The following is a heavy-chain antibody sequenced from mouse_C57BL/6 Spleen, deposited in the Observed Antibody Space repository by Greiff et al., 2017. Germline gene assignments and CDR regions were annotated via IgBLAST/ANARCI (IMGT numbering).Heavy chain of an antibody. J-gene: IGHJ1*03. D-gene: IGHD1-1*01. V-gene: IGHV7-1*01. CDR1: GFTFSDFY. Sequence: EVKLMQSGGGLVQPGRSLRLSCASSGFTFSDFYMEWVRQAPGKGLEWIAASRNKANDYTTEYSASVKGRFIVSRDTSQSILYLQMNALRAEDTAIDYGARNYYGSSYDWYFDVWGTGTTVTVSS. CDR2: SRNKANDYTT. CDR3: ARNYYGSSYDWYFDV.